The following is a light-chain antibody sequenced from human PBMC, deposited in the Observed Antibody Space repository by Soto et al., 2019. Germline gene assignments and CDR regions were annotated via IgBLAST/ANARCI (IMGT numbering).Light chain of an antibody. CDR2: GAS. V-gene: IGKV3-15*01. CDR1: QYVGTR. CDR3: QQDSSWPLT. J-gene: IGKJ4*01. Sequence: EIVLTQSPATLSSSPGETATLSCRASQYVGTRLAWYQHKPGQAPRLLIYGASIRATGVPATFSGSGSGTEFTLSVSSLQSEHLGVYYCQQDSSWPLTFGGLTKVDIK.